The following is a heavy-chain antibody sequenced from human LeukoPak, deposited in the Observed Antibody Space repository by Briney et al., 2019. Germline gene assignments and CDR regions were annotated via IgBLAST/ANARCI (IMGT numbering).Heavy chain of an antibody. V-gene: IGHV4-39*01. CDR1: GGSISSGGYY. CDR2: IYYSGSS. Sequence: SETLSLTCTVSGGSISSGGYYWSWIRQHPGKGLEWIGYIYYSGSSYYNPSLKSRVTISIDTSKNQFSLKLSFVTAADTAVYYCARHTMVRGVLTWFDPWGQGTLVTVSS. CDR3: ARHTMVRGVLTWFDP. J-gene: IGHJ5*02. D-gene: IGHD3-10*01.